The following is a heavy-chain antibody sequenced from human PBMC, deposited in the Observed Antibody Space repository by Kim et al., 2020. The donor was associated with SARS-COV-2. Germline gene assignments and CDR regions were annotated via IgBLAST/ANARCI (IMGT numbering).Heavy chain of an antibody. CDR2: INHSGSA. D-gene: IGHD2-15*01. V-gene: IGHV4-34*01. CDR1: GGSFSDYY. Sequence: SETLSLTCAIYGGSFSDYYWSWIRQPPGKGLEWIGEINHSGSATYNPSLKSRVTISVDTSKNQFSLKLSSVTAADTAVYYCARGLGYCSGAGCPDWGQGT. J-gene: IGHJ4*02. CDR3: ARGLGYCSGAGCPD.